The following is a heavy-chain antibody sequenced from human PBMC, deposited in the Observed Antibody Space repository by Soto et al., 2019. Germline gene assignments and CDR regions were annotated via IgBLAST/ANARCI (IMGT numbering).Heavy chain of an antibody. CDR1: GFTFSNFA. CDR2: ISDSGGRT. D-gene: IGHD2-2*01. V-gene: IGHV3-23*01. J-gene: IGHJ5*02. CDR3: ANSRMNIVVVPAYVP. Sequence: PGGSLRLSCAASGFTFSNFAMSWVRQAPGKGLEWVSLISDSGGRTFYADSVKGRFAISRNNSKDTLHLQMNSLRAEDTAVYYCANSRMNIVVVPAYVPWGQGTLVTVSS.